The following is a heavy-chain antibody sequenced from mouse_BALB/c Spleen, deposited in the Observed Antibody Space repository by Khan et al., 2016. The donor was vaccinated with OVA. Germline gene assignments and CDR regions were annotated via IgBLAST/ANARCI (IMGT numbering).Heavy chain of an antibody. D-gene: IGHD2-2*01. CDR3: VRREKYGYDPSWFAY. V-gene: IGHV1-61*01. Sequence: QVQLQQSGAELVRPGASVKLSCKASGYTFTSYWMNWVKQRPGQGLEWIGMIDPSDSETHYNQMFKDKATLTVDKFSRTAYMQLSSLTSEDSAVYYCVRREKYGYDPSWFAYWGQGTLVTVSA. CDR2: IDPSDSET. CDR1: GYTFTSYW. J-gene: IGHJ3*01.